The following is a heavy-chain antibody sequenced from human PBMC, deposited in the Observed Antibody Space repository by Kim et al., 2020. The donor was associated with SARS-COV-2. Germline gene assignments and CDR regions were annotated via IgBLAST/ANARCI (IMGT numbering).Heavy chain of an antibody. J-gene: IGHJ4*02. Sequence: AESVKRLLNISRDNAKNSLYLQMNSQRAEDTALYYCAKDIGYGGNLIECWGQGTLVTVSS. V-gene: IGHV3-9*01. CDR3: AKDIGYGGNLIEC. D-gene: IGHD2-15*01.